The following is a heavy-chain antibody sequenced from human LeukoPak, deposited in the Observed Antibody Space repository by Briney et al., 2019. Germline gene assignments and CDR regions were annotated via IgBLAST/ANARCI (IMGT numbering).Heavy chain of an antibody. CDR3: ARESIVGASAPHY. D-gene: IGHD1-26*01. J-gene: IGHJ4*02. CDR2: ISSGSSYI. V-gene: IGHV3-21*01. Sequence: TGGSLRLSCAASGFTLSTYSMNWVRQAPGKGLEWVSFISSGSSYIYYADSVKGRFTISRDNAKNSLYLQMNSLRAEDTAVYYCARESIVGASAPHYWGQGTLVTVSS. CDR1: GFTLSTYS.